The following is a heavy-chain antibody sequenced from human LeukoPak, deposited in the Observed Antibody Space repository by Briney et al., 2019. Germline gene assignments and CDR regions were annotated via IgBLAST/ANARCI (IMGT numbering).Heavy chain of an antibody. D-gene: IGHD6-13*01. Sequence: SETLSLTCTVSGGSFNSGSYYWSWIRQPPGKGLEWIGYIYDSGSTNYNPSLKSRVTMSLDTSKNQFSLKLSSVTAADTAVYYCAKLGGSWRIDHWGQGTLVTVSS. V-gene: IGHV4-61*01. CDR3: AKLGGSWRIDH. J-gene: IGHJ4*02. CDR2: IYDSGST. CDR1: GGSFNSGSYY.